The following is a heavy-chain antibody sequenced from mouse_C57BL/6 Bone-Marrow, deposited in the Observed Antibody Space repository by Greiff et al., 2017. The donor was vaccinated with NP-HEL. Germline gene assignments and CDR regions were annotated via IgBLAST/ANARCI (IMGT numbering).Heavy chain of an antibody. J-gene: IGHJ4*01. V-gene: IGHV5-6*01. CDR1: GFTFSSYG. Sequence: EVKLMESGGDLVKPGGSLKLSCAASGFTFSSYGMSWVRQTPDKRLEWVATISSGGSYTYYPDSVRGRFTISRDNAKNTLYLQMSSLKSEDTAMYYCARPSYYGYAMDYWGQGTSVTVSS. D-gene: IGHD1-1*01. CDR3: ARPSYYGYAMDY. CDR2: ISSGGSYT.